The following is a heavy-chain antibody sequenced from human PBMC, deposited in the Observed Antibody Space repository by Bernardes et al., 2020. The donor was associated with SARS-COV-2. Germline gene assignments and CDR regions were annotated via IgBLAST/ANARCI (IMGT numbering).Heavy chain of an antibody. J-gene: IGHJ4*02. CDR3: AKDSSGATYATDFAY. CDR2: ISGSGGNT. CDR1: GFSFSNYA. V-gene: IGHV3-23*01. D-gene: IGHD3-22*01. Sequence: GSLRLSCSASGFSFSNYAMSWVRQAPGKGLEWVSSISGSGGNTFFADSVKGRFTISRDNSKNTLYVQMNNLRADDTAVYYCAKDSSGATYATDFAYWGQGTLVTVSS.